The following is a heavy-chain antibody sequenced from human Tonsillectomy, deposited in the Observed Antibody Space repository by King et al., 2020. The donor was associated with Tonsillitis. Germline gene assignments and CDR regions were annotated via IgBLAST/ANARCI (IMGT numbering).Heavy chain of an antibody. J-gene: IGHJ3*02. CDR1: GGSVSSGSYY. CDR2: IYYSGST. D-gene: IGHD3-22*01. Sequence: VQLQESGPGLVKPSETLSLTCTVSGGSVSSGSYYWSWIRQPPGKGLEWIGYIYYSGSTNYNPSLKSRVTISVDTSKNQFSLKLSSVTAADTAVYYCAGDKSPMYYDEDAFDIWGQGTMVTVSS. V-gene: IGHV4-61*01. CDR3: AGDKSPMYYDEDAFDI.